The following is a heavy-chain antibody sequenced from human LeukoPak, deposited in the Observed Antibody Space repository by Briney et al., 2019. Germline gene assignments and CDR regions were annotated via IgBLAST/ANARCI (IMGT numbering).Heavy chain of an antibody. CDR2: INSDGSGT. Sequence: GGSLRLSCAASGFTFSSYWMHWVRQAPGKGLVWVSRINSDGSGTSYADSVKGRFTVSRDNAKNTLYLQMNSLRAEDTAVYYCASTYDFWSGYLMAWGQGTLVTVSS. J-gene: IGHJ5*02. D-gene: IGHD3-3*01. CDR3: ASTYDFWSGYLMA. V-gene: IGHV3-74*01. CDR1: GFTFSSYW.